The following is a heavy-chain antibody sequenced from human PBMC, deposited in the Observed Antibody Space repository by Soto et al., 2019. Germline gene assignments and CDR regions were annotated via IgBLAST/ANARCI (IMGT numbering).Heavy chain of an antibody. J-gene: IGHJ4*02. Sequence: QVQLVQSGAEMKKPGSSVKVSCQSSGGTFNTYAMNWVRQAPGQGPEWMGDISPMFGAADYAPKFQGRVTITADESTGTWYMQSSSLTSEDTALYFCAREVQVHTPAFVYWGQGTLVTVSS. CDR1: GGTFNTYA. D-gene: IGHD3-10*01. CDR2: ISPMFGAA. CDR3: AREVQVHTPAFVY. V-gene: IGHV1-69*19.